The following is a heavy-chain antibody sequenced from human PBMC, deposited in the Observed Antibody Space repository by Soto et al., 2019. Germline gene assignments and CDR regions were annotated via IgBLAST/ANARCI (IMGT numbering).Heavy chain of an antibody. V-gene: IGHV3-33*01. Sequence: GGSLRLSCAASGFTFSSYGMHWVRQAPGKGLEWVAVIWYDGSNKYYADSVKGRFTISRDNSKNTLYLQMNSLRAEDTAVYYCARDQGEATIPLHYFDYWGQGTLVTVSS. J-gene: IGHJ4*02. CDR3: ARDQGEATIPLHYFDY. D-gene: IGHD5-12*01. CDR1: GFTFSSYG. CDR2: IWYDGSNK.